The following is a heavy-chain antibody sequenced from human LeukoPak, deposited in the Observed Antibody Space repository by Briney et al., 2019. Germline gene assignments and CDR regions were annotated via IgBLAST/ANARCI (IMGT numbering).Heavy chain of an antibody. D-gene: IGHD1-26*01. CDR1: GFTFSTYA. V-gene: IGHV3-30-3*01. CDR3: VSRWELLH. Sequence: GRSLRLSCAASGFTFSTYAMHWVRQAPGKGLEWVAVISYDGSNKYYADSVKGRFTISRDNSKNTLYLQMNSLRAKDTAVYYCVSRWELLHWGQGTLVTVSS. CDR2: ISYDGSNK. J-gene: IGHJ4*02.